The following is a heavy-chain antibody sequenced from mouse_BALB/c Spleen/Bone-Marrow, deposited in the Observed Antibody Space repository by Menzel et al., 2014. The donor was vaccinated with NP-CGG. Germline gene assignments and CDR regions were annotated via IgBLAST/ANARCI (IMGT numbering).Heavy chain of an antibody. CDR1: GFNIKDTY. J-gene: IGHJ2*01. CDR3: ARTAPENFDY. V-gene: IGHV14-3*02. D-gene: IGHD1-2*01. Sequence: EVKLMESGAELVKPGASVKLSCTASGFNIKDTYMHWAKQRPEQGLEWIGRIDPANGNTKYDPKFQGKATITADTSSNTAYLQLSSLTSEDTAVYYCARTAPENFDYWGQGTTLTVSS. CDR2: IDPANGNT.